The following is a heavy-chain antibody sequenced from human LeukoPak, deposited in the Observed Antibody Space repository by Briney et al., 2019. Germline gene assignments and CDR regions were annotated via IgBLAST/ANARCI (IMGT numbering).Heavy chain of an antibody. D-gene: IGHD3-10*01. CDR2: INPNSGGT. CDR3: AVLWQFDY. J-gene: IGHJ4*02. CDR1: GYTLTELS. Sequence: ASVKVSCKVSGYTLTELSMHWVRQAPGQGLEWMGWINPNSGGTNYAQKFQGRVTMTRDTSISTAYMELSRLRSDDTAVYYCAVLWQFDYWGQGTLVTVSS. V-gene: IGHV1-2*02.